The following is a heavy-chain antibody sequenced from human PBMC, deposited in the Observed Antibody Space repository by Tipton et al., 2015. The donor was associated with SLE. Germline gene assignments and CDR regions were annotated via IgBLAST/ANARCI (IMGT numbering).Heavy chain of an antibody. CDR2: ISSSGSTM. CDR3: ARDDYGGSHYFDY. CDR1: GFTFSSYE. D-gene: IGHD4-23*01. J-gene: IGHJ4*02. V-gene: IGHV3-48*03. Sequence: AVSGFTFSSYEMNWVRQAPGKGLEWVSYISSSGSTMYYADSVKGRFTISRDNAKNSLYLQMNSLRAEDTAVYYCARDDYGGSHYFDYWGQGTLVTVSS.